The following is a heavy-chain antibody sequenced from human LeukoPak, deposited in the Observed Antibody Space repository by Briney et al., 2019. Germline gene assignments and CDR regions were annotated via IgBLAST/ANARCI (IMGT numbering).Heavy chain of an antibody. J-gene: IGHJ6*02. V-gene: IGHV3-7*01. Sequence: PGGSLRLSCAASGFTFSSYWMSWVRQAPGKGLEWVAHIKQDGSEKYYVDSVKGRFTISRDNAKNSLYLQMNSLRAEDTAVYYCARVGPYYYYGMDVWGQGTTVTVSS. CDR2: IKQDGSEK. CDR1: GFTFSSYW. CDR3: ARVGPYYYYGMDV.